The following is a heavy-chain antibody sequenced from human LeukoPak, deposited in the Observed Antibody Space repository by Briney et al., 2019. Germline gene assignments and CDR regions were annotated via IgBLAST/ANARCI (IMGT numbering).Heavy chain of an antibody. CDR3: ARGLWGIAAAANDY. D-gene: IGHD6-13*01. Sequence: ASVKVSCKASGYTFISYDLNWVRQVPGQGLEWMGWMNPNTGNTGYAQKFQGRVTITRNTSISTAYMELSSLRSEDTAVYYCARGLWGIAAAANDYWGQGTLVTVSS. CDR1: GYTFISYD. CDR2: MNPNTGNT. J-gene: IGHJ4*02. V-gene: IGHV1-8*01.